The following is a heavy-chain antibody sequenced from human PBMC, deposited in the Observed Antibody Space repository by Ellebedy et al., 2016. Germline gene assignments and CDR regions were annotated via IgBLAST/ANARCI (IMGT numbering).Heavy chain of an antibody. CDR2: IYPGDSDT. CDR3: ARHDSSGWWGNAFIV. CDR1: GYIFTRYW. D-gene: IGHD6-19*01. Sequence: GESLKISCKGSGYIFTRYWIAWVRQMPGKGLEWMGMIYPGDSDTRYRPSFQGQVTISADKSISTAYLQWSSLKASDIAIYYCARHDSSGWWGNAFIVWGQGTMVTVSS. J-gene: IGHJ3*01. V-gene: IGHV5-51*01.